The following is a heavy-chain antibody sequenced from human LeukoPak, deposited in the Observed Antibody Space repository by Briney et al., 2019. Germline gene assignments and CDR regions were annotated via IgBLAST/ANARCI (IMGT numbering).Heavy chain of an antibody. CDR3: AKDWGGREWELYYFDY. J-gene: IGHJ4*02. CDR1: GFTFSSYA. V-gene: IGHV3-23*01. CDR2: ISGSDGST. Sequence: GGSLRLSCAASGFTFSSYAMSWVRQAPGKGLEWVSAISGSDGSTYYADSVKGRFTISRDNSKNTLYPQMNSLRAEDTAVYYCAKDWGGREWELYYFDYWGQGTLVTVSS. D-gene: IGHD1-26*01.